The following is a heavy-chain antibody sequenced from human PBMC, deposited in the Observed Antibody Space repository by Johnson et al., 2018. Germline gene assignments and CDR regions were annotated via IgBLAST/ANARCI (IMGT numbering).Heavy chain of an antibody. CDR3: ARVSASCGGDCYSNYYYYFGMDV. Sequence: VQLLESGAEVKKPGSSVKVSCKASGGTFSSYAISWVRQAPGQGLEWMGGIIPIFGTANYAQKFQGRVTITADESTSTAYMELSSLRSEGPAVYYCARVSASCGGDCYSNYYYYFGMDVWGQGTTVTASS. V-gene: IGHV1-69*01. J-gene: IGHJ6*02. CDR1: GGTFSSYA. CDR2: IIPIFGTA. D-gene: IGHD2-21*02.